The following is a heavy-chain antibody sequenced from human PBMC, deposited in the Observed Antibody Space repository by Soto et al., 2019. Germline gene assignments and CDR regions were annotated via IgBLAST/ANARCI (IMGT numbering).Heavy chain of an antibody. J-gene: IGHJ6*02. D-gene: IGHD6-13*01. CDR3: ARDLKGSSWYDYYYYYGMDV. CDR1: GFTFSSYA. Sequence: GGSLRLSCAASGFTFSSYAMHWVRQAPGKGLEWVAVISYDGSNKYYADSVKGRFTISRDNSKNTLYLQMNSLRAEDTAVYYCARDLKGSSWYDYYYYYGMDVWGQGTTVTVSS. V-gene: IGHV3-30-3*01. CDR2: ISYDGSNK.